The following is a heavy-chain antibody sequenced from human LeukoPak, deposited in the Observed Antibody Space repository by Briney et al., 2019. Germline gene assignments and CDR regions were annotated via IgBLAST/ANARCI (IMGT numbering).Heavy chain of an antibody. CDR2: ISSSTSTI. V-gene: IGHV3-48*01. CDR3: ARASSGWYSDFDY. CDR1: GFTFSSYS. Sequence: GGSLRLSCAASGFTFSSYSMNWVRQAPGKGLEWVSYISSSTSTIYYADSVQGRFTISRDSAKNSLYLQMNSLRAEDTAVYYCARASSGWYSDFDYWGQGTLVTVSS. J-gene: IGHJ4*02. D-gene: IGHD6-19*01.